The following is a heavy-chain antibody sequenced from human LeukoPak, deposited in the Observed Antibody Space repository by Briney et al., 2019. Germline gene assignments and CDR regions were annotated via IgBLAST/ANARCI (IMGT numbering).Heavy chain of an antibody. CDR2: ISGSGGST. CDR3: ATQRRGGTPSYYMDV. Sequence: PGGSLRLSCAASGFTFSSYGMSWVRQAPGKGLEWVSAISGSGGSTYYADSVKGRFTISRDNSKNTLYLQMNSLRAEDTAVYYCATQRRGGTPSYYMDVRGKGTTVTISS. CDR1: GFTFSSYG. J-gene: IGHJ6*03. V-gene: IGHV3-23*01. D-gene: IGHD2-15*01.